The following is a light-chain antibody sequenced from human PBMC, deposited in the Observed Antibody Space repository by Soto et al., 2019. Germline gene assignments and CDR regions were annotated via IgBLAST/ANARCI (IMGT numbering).Light chain of an antibody. Sequence: EIVMTQSPATLSVSPWERATLSGSASHSVSSNLAWYQQKPGHAPRLLIYGASTRATGILARFSASGSGTEFPLTISSLQSADFEGYYCQQDNNWPPLTFGGGTKVEIK. V-gene: IGKV3-15*01. CDR2: GAS. J-gene: IGKJ4*01. CDR3: QQDNNWPPLT. CDR1: HSVSSN.